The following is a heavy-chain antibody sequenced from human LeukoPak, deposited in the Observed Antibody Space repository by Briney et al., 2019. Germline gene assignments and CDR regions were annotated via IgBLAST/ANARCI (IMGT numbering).Heavy chain of an antibody. J-gene: IGHJ5*02. CDR2: INHSGST. D-gene: IGHD6-13*01. CDR1: GGSFSGYY. V-gene: IGHV4-34*01. CDR3: ARAGLGIATKFDP. Sequence: SETLSLTCAVYGGSFSGYYWSWIRQAPGKGLEWTGEINHSGSTNYNPSLKSRVTISVDTSKNQFSLKLGSVTAADTAVYYCARAGLGIATKFDPWGQGTLVTVSS.